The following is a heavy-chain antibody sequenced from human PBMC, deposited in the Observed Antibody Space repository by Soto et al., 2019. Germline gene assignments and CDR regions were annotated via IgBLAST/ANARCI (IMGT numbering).Heavy chain of an antibody. CDR2: IYYSGST. V-gene: IGHV4-59*01. Sequence: SEPLSHTCTVAGGSIISYYWSCIRQPPGKGLEWIGYIYYSGSTNYNPSLKSRVTISVDTSKNQFSLKLSSVTAADTAVYCCASTPRYCISTSCLDWSQYYFDYWGQGTLVTVSS. CDR1: GGSIISYY. J-gene: IGHJ4*02. D-gene: IGHD2-2*01. CDR3: ASTPRYCISTSCLDWSQYYFDY.